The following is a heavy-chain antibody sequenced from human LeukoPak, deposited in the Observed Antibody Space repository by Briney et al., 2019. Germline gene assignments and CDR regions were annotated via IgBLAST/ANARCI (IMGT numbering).Heavy chain of an antibody. D-gene: IGHD2-15*01. CDR2: INSGGSST. Sequence: PGGSLRLSCAASGFTFSSYWMHWVRQAPGKGLVWVSRINSGGSSTSYADSVKGRFTISRDNAKNTLYLQMNSLRAEDTAVYYCARDPELHVDYYYYGMDVWGQGTTVTVSS. CDR3: ARDPELHVDYYYYGMDV. CDR1: GFTFSSYW. V-gene: IGHV3-74*01. J-gene: IGHJ6*02.